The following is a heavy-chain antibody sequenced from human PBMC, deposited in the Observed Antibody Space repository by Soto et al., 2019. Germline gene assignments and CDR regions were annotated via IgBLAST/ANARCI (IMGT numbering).Heavy chain of an antibody. V-gene: IGHV3-33*01. Sequence: GGSLRLSCAASGFTFSSYGMHWVRQAPGKGLEWVAVIWYDGSNKYYADSVKGRFTISRDNSKNTLYLQMNSLRAEDTAVYYCARDKVVPATPVFAYGGRGTLVTVSS. CDR3: ARDKVVPATPVFAY. D-gene: IGHD2-15*01. CDR2: IWYDGSNK. CDR1: GFTFSSYG. J-gene: IGHJ4*02.